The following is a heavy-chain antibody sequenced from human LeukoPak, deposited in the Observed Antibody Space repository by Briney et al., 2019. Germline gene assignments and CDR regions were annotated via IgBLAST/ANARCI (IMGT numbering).Heavy chain of an antibody. D-gene: IGHD6-19*01. CDR3: ARDSGPQPGPKYYFDY. CDR2: ISASGTTI. CDR1: GFSFSSYE. Sequence: GGSLRLSCAASGFSFSSYEMNRVRQAPGKGLEWVSYISASGTTIYYADSVKGRFTISRDNAEKSLYLQMNSLRAEDTAVYYCARDSGPQPGPKYYFDYWGQGTLVTVSS. V-gene: IGHV3-48*03. J-gene: IGHJ4*02.